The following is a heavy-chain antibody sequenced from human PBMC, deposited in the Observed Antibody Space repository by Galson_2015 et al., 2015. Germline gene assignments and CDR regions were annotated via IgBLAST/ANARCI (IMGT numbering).Heavy chain of an antibody. V-gene: IGHV3-49*04. CDR2: IRSKAYGGTT. CDR3: TRGGIRGFSNAFDI. J-gene: IGHJ3*02. D-gene: IGHD3-10*01. Sequence: SLRLSCAASGFTFGDYALSWVRQAPGKGLEWVGFIRSKAYGGTTEYAASLKGRFTISRDDSKSIAYLQMNSLKTEDTAVYYCTRGGIRGFSNAFDIWGQGTMVTVSS. CDR1: GFTFGDYA.